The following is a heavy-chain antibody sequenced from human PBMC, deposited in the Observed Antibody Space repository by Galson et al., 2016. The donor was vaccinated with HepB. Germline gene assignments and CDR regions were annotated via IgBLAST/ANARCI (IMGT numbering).Heavy chain of an antibody. Sequence: SVKVSCKASGYTFTYRYLHWARQAPGQALEWMGWIIPNTGGAKNAQKFEGRVTMTRDTSISTAYMELSRLRSDDTAVYYCATRVVVTGGFDFWGQGTLVTVSS. CDR1: GYTFTYRY. D-gene: IGHD2-15*01. V-gene: IGHV1-2*02. J-gene: IGHJ4*02. CDR3: ATRVVVTGGFDF. CDR2: IIPNTGGA.